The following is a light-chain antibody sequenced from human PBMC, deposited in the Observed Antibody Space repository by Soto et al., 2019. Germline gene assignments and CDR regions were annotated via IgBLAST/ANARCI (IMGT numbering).Light chain of an antibody. CDR2: GTS. J-gene: IGKJ3*01. Sequence: EIVVTQSPATLSVSPGEGATLSCRASQSVSSDLAWFQQRPGQAPRLLIYGTSARATGIPARFSGSGSGTEFTLTISSLQSEDSAVYYCQQYKYWPFTFGPGTKVDFK. V-gene: IGKV3-15*01. CDR3: QQYKYWPFT. CDR1: QSVSSD.